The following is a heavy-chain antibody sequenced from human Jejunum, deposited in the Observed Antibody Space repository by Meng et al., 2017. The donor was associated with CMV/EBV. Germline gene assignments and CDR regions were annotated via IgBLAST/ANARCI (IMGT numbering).Heavy chain of an antibody. J-gene: IGHJ4*02. CDR3: AKSLVDTAMDLDE. CDR2: IDSSDRT. CDR1: GFTFISFA. D-gene: IGHD5-18*01. Sequence: SGFTFISFAMTWVRQAPGKGLEWVSTIDSSDRTYYADSVKGRFTISRDNSKNTLHLQMNSLRAEDTAVYYCAKSLVDTAMDLDEWSQETLVTVSS. V-gene: IGHV3-23*01.